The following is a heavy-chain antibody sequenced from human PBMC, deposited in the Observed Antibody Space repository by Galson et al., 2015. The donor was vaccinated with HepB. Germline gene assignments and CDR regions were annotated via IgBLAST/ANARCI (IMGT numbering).Heavy chain of an antibody. CDR1: GLSFSTSW. J-gene: IGHJ5*01. CDR3: ASVAVAGLGAYNWFDS. Sequence: SLRLSCAASGLSFSTSWMSWVRQPPGKGLEWVANIKQDGTEKYNVDSLKGRFTVSRDNSKNSLYLQMNSLRVEDTAVYYCASVAVAGLGAYNWFDSWGQGTLVTVSS. CDR2: IKQDGTEK. V-gene: IGHV3-7*03. D-gene: IGHD6-19*01.